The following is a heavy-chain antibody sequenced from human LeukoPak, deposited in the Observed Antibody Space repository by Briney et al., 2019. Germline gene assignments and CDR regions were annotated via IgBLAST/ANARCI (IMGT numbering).Heavy chain of an antibody. D-gene: IGHD6-13*01. CDR3: ARGSQPDSSRLGGEYYFDY. J-gene: IGHJ4*02. Sequence: PGGSLRLSCAASGFTFSSYDMHWVRQATGKGLEWVSAIGTAGDTYYPGSVKGRFTISRENAKNSLYLQMNSLRAGDTAVYYCARGSQPDSSRLGGEYYFDYWGQGTLVTVSS. V-gene: IGHV3-13*01. CDR1: GFTFSSYD. CDR2: IGTAGDT.